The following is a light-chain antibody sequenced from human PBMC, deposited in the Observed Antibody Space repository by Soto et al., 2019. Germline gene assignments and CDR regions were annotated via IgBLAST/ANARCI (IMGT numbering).Light chain of an antibody. J-gene: IGLJ3*02. CDR3: TSYARYSPVV. V-gene: IGLV2-14*03. Sequence: QSVLTQPASVTGSPGQSIGISCTGTSSDIGYYDFVSWYQQHPGKAPKLIIFDVNTRPSGVSYRFSGSKSGNTASLTISGLQADDEADYYCTSYARYSPVVFGGGTKLTVL. CDR1: SSDIGYYDF. CDR2: DVN.